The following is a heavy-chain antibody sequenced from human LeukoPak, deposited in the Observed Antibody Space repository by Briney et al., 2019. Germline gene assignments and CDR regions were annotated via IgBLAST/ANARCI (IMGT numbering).Heavy chain of an antibody. CDR2: ISGSSGTI. Sequence: PGGSLRLSCAASGFTFSNYRMNWVRQAPGKGLQWVSYISGSSGTIYYADSVKGRFTISRDNAKNSLYLQVNSLRVEDTAVYYCARDSGHGPGYMDVWGKGTTVTVSS. CDR1: GFTFSNYR. CDR3: ARDSGHGPGYMDV. D-gene: IGHD5-12*01. J-gene: IGHJ6*03. V-gene: IGHV3-48*01.